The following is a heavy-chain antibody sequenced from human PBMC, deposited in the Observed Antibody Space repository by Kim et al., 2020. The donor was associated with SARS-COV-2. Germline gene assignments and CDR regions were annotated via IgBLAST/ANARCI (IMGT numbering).Heavy chain of an antibody. D-gene: IGHD6-19*01. Sequence: QKFQGRVTITADESTSTAYMELSSLGSEDTAVYYCARGRGIAVASDAFDIWGQGTMVTVSS. V-gene: IGHV1-69*01. J-gene: IGHJ3*02. CDR3: ARGRGIAVASDAFDI.